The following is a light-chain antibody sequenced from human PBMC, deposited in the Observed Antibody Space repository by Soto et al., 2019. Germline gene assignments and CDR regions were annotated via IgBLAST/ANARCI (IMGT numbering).Light chain of an antibody. J-gene: IGKJ4*01. Sequence: EIVLTQSPATLSLSPGERATLSCRASQSVRNFLAWYQQKPGQAPRLLIYDASNRATGIPARFSGSGSGTDFTLTISGLEPEDFAFYYCQQRRNWLTFGGGTKLELK. CDR3: QQRRNWLT. V-gene: IGKV3-11*01. CDR2: DAS. CDR1: QSVRNF.